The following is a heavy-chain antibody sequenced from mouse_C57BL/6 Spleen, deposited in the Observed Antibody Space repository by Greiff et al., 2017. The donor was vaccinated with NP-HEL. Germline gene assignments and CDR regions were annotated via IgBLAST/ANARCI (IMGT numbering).Heavy chain of an antibody. J-gene: IGHJ4*01. CDR3: ARPYYGSSYAMDY. CDR2: ISSSSSTI. D-gene: IGHD1-1*01. V-gene: IGHV5-17*01. Sequence: VQLKESGGGLVKPGGSLKLSCAASGMHWVRQAPEKGLEWVAYISSSSSTIYYADTVKGRFTISRDNAKNTLFLQMTSLRSEDTAMYYCARPYYGSSYAMDYWGQGTSVTVSS. CDR1: G.